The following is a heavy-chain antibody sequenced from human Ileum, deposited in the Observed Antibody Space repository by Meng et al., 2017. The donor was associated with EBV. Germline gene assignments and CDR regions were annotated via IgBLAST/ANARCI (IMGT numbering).Heavy chain of an antibody. V-gene: IGHV1-3*04. CDR2: INTDNGET. CDR1: GYTLTRYP. Sequence: QVQVVQSGAEVKKPGDSVKLSCKAFGYTLTRYPIHWVRQAPGQRPEWMGWINTDNGETEFSQKFQGRVTITRDTSATTAYMELISLRSEDTAVYYCASRPGFNIGPFDFWGQGTLVTVSS. D-gene: IGHD3/OR15-3a*01. CDR3: ASRPGFNIGPFDF. J-gene: IGHJ4*02.